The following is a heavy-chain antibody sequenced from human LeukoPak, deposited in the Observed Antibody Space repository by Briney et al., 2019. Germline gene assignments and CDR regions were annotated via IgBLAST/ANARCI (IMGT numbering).Heavy chain of an antibody. CDR1: GYTFTSYG. D-gene: IGHD5-12*01. CDR2: ISASNGNT. J-gene: IGHJ6*02. CDR3: ARDYRVGGYDPEQDYYGMDV. Sequence: GSWVTVSCKASGYTFTSYGISWVRQAPGQGLEWMGWISASNGNTNYAQKLQGRVTMTTDTSTSTAYMELRSLKSDDTAVYYCARDYRVGGYDPEQDYYGMDVWGQGTTVTVSS. V-gene: IGHV1-18*01.